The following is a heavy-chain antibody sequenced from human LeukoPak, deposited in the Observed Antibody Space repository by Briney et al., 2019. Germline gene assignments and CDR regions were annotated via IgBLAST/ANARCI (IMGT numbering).Heavy chain of an antibody. CDR1: GINFRGYW. CDR3: ARDLGHTGYDLYDY. V-gene: IGHV3-7*01. D-gene: IGHD5-12*01. J-gene: IGHJ4*02. CDR2: MKQDGSEK. Sequence: GGSLRLSCAVSGINFRGYWMAWVRQAPGKGLERVANMKQDGSEKYYVDSVKGRFTISRDNAKNSLYLEMNSLRVEDTAVYYCARDLGHTGYDLYDYWGQGTLVTVSS.